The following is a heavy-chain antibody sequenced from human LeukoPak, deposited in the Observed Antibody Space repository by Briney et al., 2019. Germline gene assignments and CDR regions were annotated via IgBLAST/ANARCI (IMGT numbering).Heavy chain of an antibody. J-gene: IGHJ4*01. D-gene: IGHD3-16*01. CDR2: IYYSGST. V-gene: IGHV4-39*07. CDR1: GGSISSSSYY. CDR3: ARELDYGGSNYFDY. Sequence: SETVSVTCTVSGGSISSSSYYWGWLRQPPGKGLEWIGSIYYSGSTYYNPSLKSRVTISVDTSKNQFSLKLSSVTAADTAVYYCARELDYGGSNYFDYWGQGTLVTVSS.